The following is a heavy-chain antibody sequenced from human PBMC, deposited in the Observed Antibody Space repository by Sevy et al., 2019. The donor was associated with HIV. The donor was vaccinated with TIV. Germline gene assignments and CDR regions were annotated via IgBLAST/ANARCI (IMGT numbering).Heavy chain of an antibody. CDR1: GYTFTGYY. Sequence: ASVKVSCKASGYTFTGYYMHWVRQAPGQGLEWMGWINPNSGGTNYAQKFQGRVTMTRDTSISTAYMELSRLRSDDTAVYYCARVMGGILTGYYNRNALGYWGQGTLVTVSS. V-gene: IGHV1-2*02. CDR3: ARVMGGILTGYYNRNALGY. D-gene: IGHD3-9*01. J-gene: IGHJ4*02. CDR2: INPNSGGT.